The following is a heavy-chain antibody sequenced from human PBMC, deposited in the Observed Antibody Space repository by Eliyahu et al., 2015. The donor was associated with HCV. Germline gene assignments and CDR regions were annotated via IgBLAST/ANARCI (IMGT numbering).Heavy chain of an antibody. J-gene: IGHJ4*02. CDR2: ISGSGGST. Sequence: MTWVRQAPGKGLEWVSGISGSGGSTYYADSVKGRFTISRDNSKNTLYLQMNSLRAEDTAVYYCAKAMTIFGVVTDIPPFDYWGLGTLVTVSS. D-gene: IGHD3-3*01. CDR3: AKAMTIFGVVTDIPPFDY. V-gene: IGHV3-23*01.